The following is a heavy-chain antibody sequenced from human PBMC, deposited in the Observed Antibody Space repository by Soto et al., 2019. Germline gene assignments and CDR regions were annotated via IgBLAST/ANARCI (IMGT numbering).Heavy chain of an antibody. J-gene: IGHJ5*02. CDR3: AKTMAMVRGVKGWFDP. Sequence: SETLSLTCTVSGGSISSHYWSWIRQVPGKGLEWIGYVYYSGSTNYNPSLTSRVTISVDPSKDQFSLRLRSVTAADTAVYYCAKTMAMVRGVKGWFDPWGQGTLVTVSS. D-gene: IGHD3-10*01. CDR2: VYYSGST. CDR1: GGSISSHY. V-gene: IGHV4-59*11.